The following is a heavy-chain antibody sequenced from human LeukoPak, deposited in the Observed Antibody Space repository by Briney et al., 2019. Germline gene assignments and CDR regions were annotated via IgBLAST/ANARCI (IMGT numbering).Heavy chain of an antibody. J-gene: IGHJ4*02. Sequence: KPSETLSLTCTVSGGSISSHYWSWIRQPPGKGLEWIAYLFDSVNTKDNPSLQSRLTLSADTSKNQFSLRLRSVTAADTAVYYCATIKRGSIFGYFDFWGQGIKVTVSS. V-gene: IGHV4-59*11. CDR1: GGSISSHY. D-gene: IGHD5-18*01. CDR2: LFDSVNT. CDR3: ATIKRGSIFGYFDF.